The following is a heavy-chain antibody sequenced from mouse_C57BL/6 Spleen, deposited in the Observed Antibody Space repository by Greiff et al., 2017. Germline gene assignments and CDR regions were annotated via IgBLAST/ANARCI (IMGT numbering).Heavy chain of an antibody. CDR2: INPNNGGT. CDR1: GYTFTDYN. D-gene: IGHD2-5*01. J-gene: IGHJ4*01. V-gene: IGHV1-22*01. Sequence: VHVKQSGPELVKPGASVKMSCKASGYTFTDYNMHWVKPSPGKSLEWIGYINPNNGGTSYNKKFKGKATLTVNKSSSTAYMELRSLTSEDSAVYYCARDSNYGDYYAMDYWGQGTSVTVSS. CDR3: ARDSNYGDYYAMDY.